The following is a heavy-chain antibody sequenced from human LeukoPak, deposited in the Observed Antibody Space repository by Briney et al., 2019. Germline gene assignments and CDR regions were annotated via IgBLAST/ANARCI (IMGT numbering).Heavy chain of an antibody. J-gene: IGHJ6*03. CDR3: ARHLAAAGTNYYYYMDV. D-gene: IGHD6-13*01. Sequence: GESLKISCKGSGYSFNTYWIGWVRQMPGKGLEWMGIIYPGDSDTKYSPSFQGQVTISADKSISTAYLQWSSLKVSDTAMYYCARHLAAAGTNYYYYMDVWGKGTTVTISS. CDR2: IYPGDSDT. V-gene: IGHV5-51*01. CDR1: GYSFNTYW.